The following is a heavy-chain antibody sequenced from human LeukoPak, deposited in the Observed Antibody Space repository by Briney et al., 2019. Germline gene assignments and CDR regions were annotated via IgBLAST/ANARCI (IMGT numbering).Heavy chain of an antibody. Sequence: SETLSLTCAVSGGSFSGYYWSWIRQPPGKGLEWIGEINHSGSTNYNPSLKSRVTISVDTSKNQFSLKLSSVTAADTAVYYCARFPHPEYYYDSSGDYWGQGTLVTVSS. V-gene: IGHV4-34*01. D-gene: IGHD3-22*01. J-gene: IGHJ4*02. CDR2: INHSGST. CDR1: GGSFSGYY. CDR3: ARFPHPEYYYDSSGDY.